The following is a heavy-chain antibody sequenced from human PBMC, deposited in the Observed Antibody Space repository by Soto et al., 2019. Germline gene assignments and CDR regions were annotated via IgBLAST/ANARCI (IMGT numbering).Heavy chain of an antibody. CDR1: GGSISSSSYY. V-gene: IGHV4-39*07. CDR2: IYYSGST. Sequence: PSETLSLTCTVSGGSISSSSYYWGWIRQPPGKGLEWIGSIYYSGSTYYNPSLKSRVTISVDRSKNQFSLKLSSVTAADTAVYYCARDRRYCSGGSCYSVGWFDPWGQGTLVTVS. J-gene: IGHJ5*02. CDR3: ARDRRYCSGGSCYSVGWFDP. D-gene: IGHD2-15*01.